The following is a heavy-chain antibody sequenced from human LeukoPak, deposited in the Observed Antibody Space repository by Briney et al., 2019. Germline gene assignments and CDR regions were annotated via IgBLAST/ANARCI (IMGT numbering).Heavy chain of an antibody. D-gene: IGHD2-15*01. CDR3: ARISQRSFDP. CDR1: GFSFSSYG. J-gene: IGHJ5*02. Sequence: GGSLRLSCAASGFSFSSYGMSWVRQAPGKGLEWVANIKQDGVEKYYEDSVEGRFTISRDNAKNSLYLQMNSLRSEDTAVYYCARISQRSFDPCGQGTLVTVSS. V-gene: IGHV3-7*05. CDR2: IKQDGVEK.